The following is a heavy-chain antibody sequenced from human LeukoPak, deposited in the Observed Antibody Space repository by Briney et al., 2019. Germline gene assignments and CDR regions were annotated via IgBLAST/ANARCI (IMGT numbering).Heavy chain of an antibody. V-gene: IGHV4-59*12. CDR3: ARADWYGAFDI. Sequence: PSETLSLTCTVSGGSISSYYWSWIRQPPGKGLEWIGYIYYSGSTNYNPSLKSRVTISVDTSKNQFSLKLSSVTAADTAVYYCARADWYGAFDIWGQGTMVTVSS. D-gene: IGHD3-9*01. CDR2: IYYSGST. J-gene: IGHJ3*02. CDR1: GGSISSYY.